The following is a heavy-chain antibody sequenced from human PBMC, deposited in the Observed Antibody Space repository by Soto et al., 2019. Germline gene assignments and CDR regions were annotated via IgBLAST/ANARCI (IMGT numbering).Heavy chain of an antibody. Sequence: EVQLVESGGGLVQPGGSLRLSCAASGFTVSSNYMTWVRQAPGKGLEWVSNIYSGGTTSYADSVKGRFTICRDNSKNTLFLQMNSRRDDDAAVYYCASGASGNYRWGQGALVTVSS. CDR3: ASGASGNYR. V-gene: IGHV3-66*01. CDR2: IYSGGTT. D-gene: IGHD3-10*01. J-gene: IGHJ4*02. CDR1: GFTVSSNY.